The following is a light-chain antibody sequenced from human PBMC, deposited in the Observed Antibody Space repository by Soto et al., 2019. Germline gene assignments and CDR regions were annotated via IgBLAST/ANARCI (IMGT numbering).Light chain of an antibody. CDR1: QGIGNW. CDR2: ASS. J-gene: IGKJ1*01. V-gene: IGKV1-12*01. Sequence: DIQMTQSPSSVSASVGDSVTITCRASQGIGNWLAWYKQRPGKAPKLLIYASSTLQSGVPSRFSGSGSGTDFALTISSLQPEDCATYWCLQTTSFPWTFGEGTKVEIK. CDR3: LQTTSFPWT.